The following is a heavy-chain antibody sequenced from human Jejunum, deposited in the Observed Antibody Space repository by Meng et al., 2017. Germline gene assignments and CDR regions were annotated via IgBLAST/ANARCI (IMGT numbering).Heavy chain of an antibody. CDR1: GGSISTAGYY. V-gene: IGHV4-39*07. Sequence: QLHESGPGLVKPSEPLSLSSAVVGGSISTAGYYWGWIRQSPGRGLEWIGSIFYSGTTYYNPSLKSRVTISIDTSKNQFSLKMNSVTAADTAVYYCARDTAGFGPWGQGTLVTVSS. CDR2: IFYSGTT. D-gene: IGHD6-13*01. CDR3: ARDTAGFGP. J-gene: IGHJ5*02.